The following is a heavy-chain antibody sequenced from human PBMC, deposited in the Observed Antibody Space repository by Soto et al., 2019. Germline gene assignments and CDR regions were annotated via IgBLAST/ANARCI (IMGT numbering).Heavy chain of an antibody. V-gene: IGHV4-59*01. Sequence: QVQLQGSGPVLVKPSVTLSLTCTVSGGSISSYYWSWIRKPPGKGLEWSGYIYYSGSTNYNPSLKSRVTISVDTSKNQFSLKLSSVTAADTAVYYCAREYCSGGSCYNADWFDPWGQGTLVTVSS. CDR1: GGSISSYY. D-gene: IGHD2-15*01. CDR2: IYYSGST. CDR3: AREYCSGGSCYNADWFDP. J-gene: IGHJ5*02.